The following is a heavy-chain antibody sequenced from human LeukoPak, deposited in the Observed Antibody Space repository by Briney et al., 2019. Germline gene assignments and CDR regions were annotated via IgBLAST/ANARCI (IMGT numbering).Heavy chain of an antibody. J-gene: IGHJ4*02. Sequence: KASETLSLTCAVYGGSFSGYYWSWIRQPPGKGLEWIGEINHSGSTNYNPSLKSRVTISVDTSKNQFSLKLSSVTAADTAVYYCAKVRPLDSSWDYFGYWGQGTLVTVSS. V-gene: IGHV4-34*01. CDR1: GGSFSGYY. CDR3: AKVRPLDSSWDYFGY. CDR2: INHSGST. D-gene: IGHD6-13*01.